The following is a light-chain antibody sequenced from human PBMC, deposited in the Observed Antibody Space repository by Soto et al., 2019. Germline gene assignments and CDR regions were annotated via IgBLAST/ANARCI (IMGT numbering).Light chain of an antibody. CDR3: QQSFSTPRT. CDR2: GAS. J-gene: IGKJ1*01. Sequence: DIQMTQSPSSLSASVGDRVTITCRASQSISSSLNWYQQRPGKAPKLLIFGASNLQTGVPLRFSGSGSWTEFSLTISSLEPEDFATYFCQQSFSTPRTFGQGTRVEI. V-gene: IGKV1-39*01. CDR1: QSISSS.